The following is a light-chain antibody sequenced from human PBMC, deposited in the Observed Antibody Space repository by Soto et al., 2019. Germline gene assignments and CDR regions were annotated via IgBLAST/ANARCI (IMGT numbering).Light chain of an antibody. Sequence: QSALTQPRSVSGSPGQSVTISCTGTSSDVGNYNYVSWYQQHPGKAPKVMIYDVSKRPSGVPDRFSGSKSGNTASLTISGFQVEDESDYYCSSYSGSNNYVFGTGTKLTVL. J-gene: IGLJ1*01. CDR2: DVS. CDR3: SSYSGSNNYV. CDR1: SSDVGNYNY. V-gene: IGLV2-11*01.